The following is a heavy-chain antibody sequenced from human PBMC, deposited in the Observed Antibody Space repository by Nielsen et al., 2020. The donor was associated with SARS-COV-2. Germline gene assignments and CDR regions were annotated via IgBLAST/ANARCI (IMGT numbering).Heavy chain of an antibody. V-gene: IGHV1-18*01. CDR1: GYTFTSDG. CDR3: ARDRVFGVVITGYYYYGMDV. Sequence: ASVKVSCKASGYTFTSDGISWVRQAPGQGLEWMGWISAYNGNTNYAQKLQGRVTMTTDTSTSTAYMELRSLRSDDTAVYYCARDRVFGVVITGYYYYGMDVWGQGTTVTVSS. D-gene: IGHD3-3*01. J-gene: IGHJ6*02. CDR2: ISAYNGNT.